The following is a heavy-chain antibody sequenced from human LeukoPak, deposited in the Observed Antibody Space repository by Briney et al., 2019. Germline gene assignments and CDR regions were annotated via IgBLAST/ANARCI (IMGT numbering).Heavy chain of an antibody. CDR1: GFTFSSYW. V-gene: IGHV3-74*01. D-gene: IGHD3-10*01. CDR2: INSDGSST. J-gene: IGHJ4*02. Sequence: PGGSLRLSCAASGFTFSSYWMHWVRQAPGKGLVWVSRINSDGSSTSYADSVKGRFTISRDNAKNTLYLQMNSLRAEDTAVYYCASDYGSGSYYDYWGQGTLVTVSS. CDR3: ASDYGSGSYYDY.